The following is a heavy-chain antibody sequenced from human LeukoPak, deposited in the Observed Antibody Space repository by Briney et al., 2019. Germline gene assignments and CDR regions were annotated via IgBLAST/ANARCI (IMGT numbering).Heavy chain of an antibody. CDR2: ISASGGSV. CDR3: AKDPNGHYVGGFDM. V-gene: IGHV3-23*01. D-gene: IGHD3-10*02. CDR1: GFTFTKYA. J-gene: IGHJ3*02. Sequence: GGSLRLSWAGAGFTFTKYAMSWVRQAPGKGPEWVSGISASGGSVYYADSVKGRFTISRDDSKNTLYLQMNGLRVEDTAVYYCAKDPNGHYVGGFDMRGPGTMVTVSS.